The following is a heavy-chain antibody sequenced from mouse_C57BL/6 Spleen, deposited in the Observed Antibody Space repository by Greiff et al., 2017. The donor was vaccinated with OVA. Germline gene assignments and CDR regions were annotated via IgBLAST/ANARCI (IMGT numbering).Heavy chain of an antibody. J-gene: IGHJ4*01. CDR2: IWSGGST. Sequence: VQLQQSGPGLVQPSQSLSITCTASGFSLTSYGVPWVRQSPGKGLEWLGVIWSGGSTAYNAAFISRLSISKDNSKSQVFFKMNSLQADDTAIYYCARPYYGSSWGYAMDYWGQGTSVTVSS. CDR3: ARPYYGSSWGYAMDY. V-gene: IGHV2-2*01. CDR1: GFSLTSYG. D-gene: IGHD1-1*01.